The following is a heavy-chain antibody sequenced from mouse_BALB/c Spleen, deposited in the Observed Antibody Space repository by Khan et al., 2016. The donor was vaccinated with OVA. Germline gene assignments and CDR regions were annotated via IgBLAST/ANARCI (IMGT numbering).Heavy chain of an antibody. CDR1: GFSLTGYG. J-gene: IGHJ4*01. CDR2: IWGDGST. V-gene: IGHV2-6-7*01. CDR3: ARAYYANYREAMDY. Sequence: QVQLKESGPGLVAPSQSLSITCTVSGFSLTGYGVNWVRQPPGKGLEWLGMIWGDGSTDYNSALKSRLSITKDNSKSQVFLKMNSLQTDDTARYYCARAYYANYREAMDYWGQGNSDTVSS. D-gene: IGHD2-10*01.